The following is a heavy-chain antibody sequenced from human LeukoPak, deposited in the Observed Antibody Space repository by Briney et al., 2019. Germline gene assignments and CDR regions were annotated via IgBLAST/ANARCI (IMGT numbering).Heavy chain of an antibody. Sequence: GRSLRLSCSSSGFPFNEYIMHWVRQTPDRGLEWVSLLWYDGSKTYSADSVKGRFTISRDNSKNSLYLQISSLRAEDTAVYYCARGQPHYDSNGHYPDFDYWGQGTLVTVSS. D-gene: IGHD3-22*01. V-gene: IGHV3-33*01. CDR2: LWYDGSKT. CDR3: ARGQPHYDSNGHYPDFDY. CDR1: GFPFNEYI. J-gene: IGHJ4*02.